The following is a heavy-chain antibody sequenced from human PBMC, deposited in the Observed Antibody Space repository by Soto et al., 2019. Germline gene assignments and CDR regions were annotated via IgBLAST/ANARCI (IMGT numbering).Heavy chain of an antibody. V-gene: IGHV1-18*01. CDR3: ARDLGATIPGNDAFNI. CDR1: GYTFTSYG. Sequence: ASVKVSCKASGYTFTSYGISWVRQAPGQGLEWMGWISAYNGNTNYAQKLQGRVTMTTDTSTSTAYMELRSLRSDDTAVYYCARDLGATIPGNDAFNIWGQGTMVTVSS. D-gene: IGHD5-12*01. J-gene: IGHJ3*02. CDR2: ISAYNGNT.